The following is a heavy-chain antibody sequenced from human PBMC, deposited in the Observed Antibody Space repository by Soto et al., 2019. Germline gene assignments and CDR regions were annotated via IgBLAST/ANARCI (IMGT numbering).Heavy chain of an antibody. CDR1: GYSFTSYW. CDR3: ARPPLGGNYYYYGMDV. D-gene: IGHD1-26*01. J-gene: IGHJ6*02. Sequence: GESLKISCKGSGYSFTSYWISWVRQMPGKGLEWMGRIDPSDSYTNYSPSFQGHVTISADKSISTAYLQWSSLKASDTAMYYCARPPLGGNYYYYGMDVWGQGTTVTVSS. V-gene: IGHV5-10-1*01. CDR2: IDPSDSYT.